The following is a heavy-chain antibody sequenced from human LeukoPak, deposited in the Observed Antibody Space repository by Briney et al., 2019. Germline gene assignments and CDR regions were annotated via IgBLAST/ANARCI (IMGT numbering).Heavy chain of an antibody. D-gene: IGHD4-23*01. CDR1: GFTFSSYW. J-gene: IGHJ4*02. V-gene: IGHV3-7*01. CDR2: IKQDGSEK. CDR3: ASRVVGTPDYFDY. Sequence: GGSLRLSCAASGFTFSSYWMSWVRQAPGKGLEWVANIKQDGSEKYYVDSVKGRFTISRDNAKNSLYLQMNSLRVEDTAVYYCASRVVGTPDYFDYWGQGTLVTVSS.